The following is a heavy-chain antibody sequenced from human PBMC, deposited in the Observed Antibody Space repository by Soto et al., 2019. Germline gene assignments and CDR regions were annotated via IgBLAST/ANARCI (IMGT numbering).Heavy chain of an antibody. J-gene: IGHJ6*02. CDR3: ARGNLDV. CDR1: AFTRSKFV. CDR2: TSNDGSNT. Sequence: QVQVVESGGGVVQPGKSLRLSCAASAFTRSKFVMHWFRQSPGRGLEWVAVTSNDGSNTFYADSVKGRFTISRDNSKNTVYLQMNSRRTGDTAVYYCARGNLDVWGQGTTVTVSS. V-gene: IGHV3-30-3*01. D-gene: IGHD1-7*01.